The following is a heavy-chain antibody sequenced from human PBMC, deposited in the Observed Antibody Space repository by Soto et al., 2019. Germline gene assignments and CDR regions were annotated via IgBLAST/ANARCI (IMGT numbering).Heavy chain of an antibody. CDR3: AKDISGSGSYGMDV. V-gene: IGHV3-9*01. CDR1: GFTFDDYA. Sequence: EVQLVESGGGLVQPGRSLRLSCAASGFTFDDYAMHWVRQAPGKGLDWVSGINWNSGSIGYADSVKGRFTISRDNAKNSLYLQMNSLRAEDTALYYGAKDISGSGSYGMDVWGQGTTVTVSS. D-gene: IGHD3-10*01. J-gene: IGHJ6*02. CDR2: INWNSGSI.